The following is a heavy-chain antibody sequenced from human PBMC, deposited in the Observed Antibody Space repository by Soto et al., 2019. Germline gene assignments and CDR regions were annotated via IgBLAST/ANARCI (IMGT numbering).Heavy chain of an antibody. D-gene: IGHD2-15*01. CDR3: ARVYCSGGSCYGIDY. Sequence: GASVKVSCKASGGTFSSYAISWVRQAPGQGLEWMGGIIPIFGTANYAQKFQGRVTMTRDTFTSTVYMELSSLRSEDTAVYYCARVYCSGGSCYGIDYWGQGTLVTVSS. CDR2: IIPIFGTA. CDR1: GGTFSSYA. V-gene: IGHV1-69*05. J-gene: IGHJ4*02.